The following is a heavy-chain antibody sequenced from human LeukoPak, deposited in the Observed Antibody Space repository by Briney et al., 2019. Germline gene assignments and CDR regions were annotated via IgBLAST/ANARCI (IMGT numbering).Heavy chain of an antibody. CDR3: ATAHYYDSSGYSPAPGYFDY. Sequence: ASVKVSCKVSGYTLTELSMHWVRQAPGKGLEWMGGFDPEDGETIYAQKFQGRVTMTEDTSTDTAYMELSSLRSEDTAVYYCATAHYYDSSGYSPAPGYFDYWGQGTPVTVSS. J-gene: IGHJ4*02. CDR2: FDPEDGET. CDR1: GYTLTELS. D-gene: IGHD3-22*01. V-gene: IGHV1-24*01.